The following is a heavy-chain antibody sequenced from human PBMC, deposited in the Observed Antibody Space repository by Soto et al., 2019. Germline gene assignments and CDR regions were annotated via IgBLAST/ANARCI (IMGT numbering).Heavy chain of an antibody. Sequence: QVQLVQSGPEVKKPGASVRVSCKASGYTFTSYDISWVRQAPGQGLEWMGWISAYNGYTNYAQKVQGRVTMTTDTSTSTAFMELRSLRSDDTAVYYCAREGRHCSGGSCYSDYWGQGALVTVSS. CDR1: GYTFTSYD. J-gene: IGHJ4*02. D-gene: IGHD2-15*01. CDR3: AREGRHCSGGSCYSDY. CDR2: ISAYNGYT. V-gene: IGHV1-18*01.